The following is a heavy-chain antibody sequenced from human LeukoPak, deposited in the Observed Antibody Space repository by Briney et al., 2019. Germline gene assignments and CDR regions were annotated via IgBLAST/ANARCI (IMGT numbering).Heavy chain of an antibody. CDR3: AKDEISGFAARRPPIGY. Sequence: GGSLRPSCAASGFTFSSYGMHWVRQAPGKGLEWVAVISYDGSNKYYADSVKGRFTISRDNSKNTLYLQMNSLRAEDTAVYYCAKDEISGFAARRPPIGYWGQGTLVTVSS. CDR1: GFTFSSYG. J-gene: IGHJ4*02. V-gene: IGHV3-30*18. D-gene: IGHD6-6*01. CDR2: ISYDGSNK.